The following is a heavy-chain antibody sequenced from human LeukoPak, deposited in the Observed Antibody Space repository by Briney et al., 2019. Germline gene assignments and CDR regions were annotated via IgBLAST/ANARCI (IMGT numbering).Heavy chain of an antibody. V-gene: IGHV3-64*01. J-gene: IGHJ4*02. Sequence: PGGSLRLSCAASGFTLSTHAIHWVRQAPGKGLEFVTGITSNGVSTYYGNSVKGRFTISRDNSKNTLYLQMGSLRAEDMAVYYCATSDYYDSSGYMRWGQGTLVTVSS. CDR2: ITSNGVST. CDR3: ATSDYYDSSGYMR. CDR1: GFTLSTHA. D-gene: IGHD3-22*01.